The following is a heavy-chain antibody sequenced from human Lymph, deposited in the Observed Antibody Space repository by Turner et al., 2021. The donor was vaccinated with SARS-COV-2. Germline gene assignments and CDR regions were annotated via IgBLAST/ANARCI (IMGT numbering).Heavy chain of an antibody. CDR3: AREGQVGATTGVDY. CDR1: GFTFSSYG. V-gene: IGHV3-33*01. Sequence: QVQLVESGGGVVQPGRSLRLSCAASGFTFSSYGMHWVRQAPGKGLEWVAVIWYGGSNKYYADSVKGRFTISRDNSKNTLYLQMNSLRAEDTAVYYCAREGQVGATTGVDYWGQGTLVTVSS. J-gene: IGHJ4*02. D-gene: IGHD1-26*01. CDR2: IWYGGSNK.